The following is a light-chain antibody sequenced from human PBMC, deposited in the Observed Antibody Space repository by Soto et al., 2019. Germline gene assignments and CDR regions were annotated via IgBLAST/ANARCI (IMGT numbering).Light chain of an antibody. CDR1: RDVYINA. V-gene: IGKV3-20*01. Sequence: VVLTQSPATLSLSPGEPATLSCRASRDVYINALAWYQQKPGRTPTLLIYGASTRATGIPDRFSATGSGTEFSLTISSVEPEDFAGYYCQQYGASPFTFGPGTRGEI. J-gene: IGKJ3*01. CDR3: QQYGASPFT. CDR2: GAS.